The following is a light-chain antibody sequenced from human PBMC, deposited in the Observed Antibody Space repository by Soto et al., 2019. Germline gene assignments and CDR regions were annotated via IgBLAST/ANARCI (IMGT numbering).Light chain of an antibody. Sequence: DIQMTQSPSSLSASIGDRVTITCRASQSISIYLNWYQQKPGKAPRLLIYAATSLQSGVPSRFSGGGSGADFTLTVSSLQPEDFATYYCQQSYSTPHTVGLGTKVDSK. J-gene: IGKJ1*01. V-gene: IGKV1-39*01. CDR1: QSISIY. CDR3: QQSYSTPHT. CDR2: AAT.